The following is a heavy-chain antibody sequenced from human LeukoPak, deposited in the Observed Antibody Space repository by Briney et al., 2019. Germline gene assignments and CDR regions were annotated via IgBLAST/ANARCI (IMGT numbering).Heavy chain of an antibody. CDR2: INPNSGVT. D-gene: IGHD3-22*01. CDR3: ARATFYYDNDAFDI. J-gene: IGHJ3*02. Sequence: GASVKVSCKASGYTFTGYYIHWVRQAPGQGLEWMGWINPNSGVTNYAQKFQGRVTMTRDTSINTAYMELSRLRSDDTAVYYCARATFYYDNDAFDIWGQGTMVTVSS. CDR1: GYTFTGYY. V-gene: IGHV1-2*02.